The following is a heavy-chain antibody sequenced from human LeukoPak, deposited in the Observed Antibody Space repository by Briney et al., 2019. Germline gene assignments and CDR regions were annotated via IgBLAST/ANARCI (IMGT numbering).Heavy chain of an antibody. CDR2: IDDSGST. CDR3: ARGGKIFGVLIIRSWFDP. Sequence: PSETLSLTCAVYGGSFSGYYWSWIRQPPGKGLEWIGEIDDSGSTNYNPSLKSRVTISVDTSKNQFSLKLSSVTAADTAVYYCARGGKIFGVLIIRSWFDPWGQGTLVTVSS. V-gene: IGHV4-34*01. J-gene: IGHJ5*02. D-gene: IGHD3-3*01. CDR1: GGSFSGYY.